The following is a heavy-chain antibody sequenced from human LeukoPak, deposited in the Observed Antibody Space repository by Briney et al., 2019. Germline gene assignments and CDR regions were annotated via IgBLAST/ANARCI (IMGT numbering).Heavy chain of an antibody. V-gene: IGHV4-61*02. CDR2: IYTSGST. J-gene: IGHJ4*02. D-gene: IGHD3-10*01. CDR1: GGSISSGSYY. CDR3: ARDAHPYGSGSCLFDY. Sequence: PSQTLSLTCTVSGGSISSGSYYWSWIRQPAGKGLEWIGRIYTSGSTNYNPSLKSRVTISVDTSKNQFSLKLSSVTAADTAVYYCARDAHPYGSGSCLFDYWGQGTLVTVSS.